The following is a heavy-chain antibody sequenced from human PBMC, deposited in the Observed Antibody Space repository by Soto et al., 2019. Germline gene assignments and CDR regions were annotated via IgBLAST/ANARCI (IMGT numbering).Heavy chain of an antibody. D-gene: IGHD3-22*01. CDR1: GFTFSSYG. Sequence: ESGGGVVQPGRSLRLSCAASGFTFSSYGMHWVRQAPGKGLEWVAVISYDGSNKYYADSVKGRFTISRDNSKNTLYLQMNSLRAEDTAAYYCAKDRSSGYLYYFDYWGQGTLVTVSS. J-gene: IGHJ4*02. CDR2: ISYDGSNK. V-gene: IGHV3-30*18. CDR3: AKDRSSGYLYYFDY.